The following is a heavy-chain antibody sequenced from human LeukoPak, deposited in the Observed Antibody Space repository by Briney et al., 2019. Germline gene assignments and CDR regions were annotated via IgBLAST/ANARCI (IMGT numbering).Heavy chain of an antibody. J-gene: IGHJ4*02. CDR3: ARVGATVIDY. D-gene: IGHD1-26*01. CDR1: VYTFTSFG. Sequence: GASVTVSCKTSVYTFTSFGVSWVRQAPGQGLEWMGRISAYNGDTNYAQKLQGRVTMTTDTSTSTAYMELRSLRSDDTAVYYCARVGATVIDYWGQGTLVTVSS. CDR2: ISAYNGDT. V-gene: IGHV1-18*01.